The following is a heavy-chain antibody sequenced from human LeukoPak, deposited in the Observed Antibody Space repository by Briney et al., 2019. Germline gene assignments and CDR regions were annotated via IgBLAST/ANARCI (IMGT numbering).Heavy chain of an antibody. CDR1: GGSISSYY. J-gene: IGHJ4*02. V-gene: IGHV4-59*08. Sequence: SETLSLTCTVSGGSISSYYWSWIRQPPGKGLEWIGYIYYSGSTNYNPSLKSRVTISVDTSKNQFSLKLSSVTAADTVVYYCARAEYSSGWYYDYWGQGTLVTVSS. CDR2: IYYSGST. D-gene: IGHD6-19*01. CDR3: ARAEYSSGWYYDY.